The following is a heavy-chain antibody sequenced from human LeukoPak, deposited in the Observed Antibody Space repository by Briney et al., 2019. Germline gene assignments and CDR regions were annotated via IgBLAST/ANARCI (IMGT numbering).Heavy chain of an antibody. Sequence: PSETLSLTCTVSGGSISSSSYYWGWIRQPPGKGLEWIGSIYYSGSTYYNPSLKSRVTISVDTSKNQFSLKLSSVTAADTAVYYCASPGHYYGSGSYYSGTHFDYWGQGTLVTVSS. CDR2: IYYSGST. CDR1: GGSISSSSYY. D-gene: IGHD3-10*01. CDR3: ASPGHYYGSGSYYSGTHFDY. J-gene: IGHJ4*02. V-gene: IGHV4-39*01.